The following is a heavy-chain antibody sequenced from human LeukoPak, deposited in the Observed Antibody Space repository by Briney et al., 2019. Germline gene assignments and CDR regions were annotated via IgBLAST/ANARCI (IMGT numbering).Heavy chain of an antibody. D-gene: IGHD3-10*01. J-gene: IGHJ6*03. V-gene: IGHV3-21*01. CDR2: ISSSSSYI. CDR3: ARDEYYGSGSYYNYYYYMDV. Sequence: GGSLRLSCAASGFTFSSYSMNWVRHAPGKGLEWVSSISSSSSYIYYADSVKGRFTTSRDNAKNSLYLQMNSLRAEDTAAYYCARDEYYGSGSYYNYYYYMDVWGKGTTVTVSS. CDR1: GFTFSSYS.